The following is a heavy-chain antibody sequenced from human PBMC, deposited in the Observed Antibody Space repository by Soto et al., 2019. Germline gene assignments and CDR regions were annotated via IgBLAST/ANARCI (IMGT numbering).Heavy chain of an antibody. CDR2: ISYDGSDK. Sequence: GGSVRLSCAASGFTFSSYAMHWVRQAPGKGLEWVALISYDGSDKDYADSVKGRFTISRDNSRNTLFLQMNSLRAEDTAVYYCARDYCKYYDSSGYYRSPAYWGQGTLVTVSS. J-gene: IGHJ4*02. CDR3: ARDYCKYYDSSGYYRSPAY. CDR1: GFTFSSYA. V-gene: IGHV3-30-3*01. D-gene: IGHD3-22*01.